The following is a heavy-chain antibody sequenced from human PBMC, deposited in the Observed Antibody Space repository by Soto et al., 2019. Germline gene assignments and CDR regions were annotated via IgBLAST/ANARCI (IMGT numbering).Heavy chain of an antibody. CDR2: ISSSSSYI. CDR1: GFTFSSYS. V-gene: IGHV3-21*01. J-gene: IGHJ3*02. CDR3: ARDKGRYCSSTSCYGAFDI. D-gene: IGHD2-2*01. Sequence: EVQLVESGGGLVKPGGSLRLSCAASGFTFSSYSMNWVRQAPGNGLEWVSSISSSSSYIYYADSVKGRFTISRDNAKNSLYLQMNSLRAEDTAVYYCARDKGRYCSSTSCYGAFDIWGQGTMVTVSS.